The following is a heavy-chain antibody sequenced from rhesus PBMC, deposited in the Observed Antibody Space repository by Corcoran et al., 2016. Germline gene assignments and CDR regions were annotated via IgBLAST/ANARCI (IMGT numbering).Heavy chain of an antibody. CDR3: TTDHIDFWSGSTRYFDY. D-gene: IGHD3-3*01. Sequence: GESGAGLVQPGGTLRLSCAASGFTFSNSWMGWVRQAPGKGLEGVARIKRKTECETADYAASVKGRFTISRNDSKNTLYLQMNSLKTVDTAVYYFTTDHIDFWSGSTRYFDYWGQGVLVTVSS. CDR1: GFTFSNSW. J-gene: IGHJ4*01. CDR2: IKRKTECETA. V-gene: IGHV3-30*02.